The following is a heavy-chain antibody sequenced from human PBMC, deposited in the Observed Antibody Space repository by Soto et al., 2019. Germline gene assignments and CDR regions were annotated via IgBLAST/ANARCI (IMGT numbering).Heavy chain of an antibody. CDR1: GGTFNMYA. V-gene: IGHV1-69*01. CDR2: IIPIFDTP. CDR3: ARSIGSGGVIGGFDY. Sequence: QVQLVQSGAEVRKPGSAVRVSCKASGGTFNMYAMNWVRQAPGQGLEWMAGIIPIFDTPRYSQQFQGRVTITVDESTSTAYMELSSLRSADTTIYYCARSIGSGGVIGGFDYWGQGTLVT. J-gene: IGHJ4*02. D-gene: IGHD3-16*02.